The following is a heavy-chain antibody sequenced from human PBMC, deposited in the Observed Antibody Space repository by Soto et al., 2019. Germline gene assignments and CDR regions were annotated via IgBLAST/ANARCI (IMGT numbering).Heavy chain of an antibody. V-gene: IGHV4-4*02. CDR1: GGSITSANW. Sequence: SETLSLTCAVSGGSITSANWCTWVRQPPGGGLEWIGEISHSGITNYKASLKSRVTMSVDKTKNNVSLKLTSVTAADTAVYYCARVLRGWFDPWGQGTPVTVSS. J-gene: IGHJ5*02. CDR3: ARVLRGWFDP. CDR2: ISHSGIT.